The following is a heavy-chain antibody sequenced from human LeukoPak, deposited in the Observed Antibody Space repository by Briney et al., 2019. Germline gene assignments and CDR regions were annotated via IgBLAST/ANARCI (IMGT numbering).Heavy chain of an antibody. Sequence: GESLKISCKASGYAFNRYAMNWVRQAPGQGLEWMGWINTATGNPTYAQDFTGRFVFSLDPSVSTAYLQISSLKAEDTAVYYCARDSISGSYVHFDNWGQGTLVTVSS. CDR2: INTATGNP. J-gene: IGHJ4*02. CDR3: ARDSISGSYVHFDN. D-gene: IGHD1-26*01. V-gene: IGHV7-4-1*02. CDR1: GYAFNRYA.